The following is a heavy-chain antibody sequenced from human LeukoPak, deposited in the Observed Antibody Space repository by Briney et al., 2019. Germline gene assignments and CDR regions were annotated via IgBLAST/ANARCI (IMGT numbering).Heavy chain of an antibody. Sequence: PGGSLRLSCAASGFTFSSYSMNWVRQAPGKGLEWVSSISGSNSYIYYADSMKGRFTISRDNAKNSLYLQMNSLRAEDTAVYYCASIGPKIVGATAVWGQGTLVTVSS. CDR1: GFTFSSYS. D-gene: IGHD1-26*01. CDR2: ISGSNSYI. CDR3: ASIGPKIVGATAV. J-gene: IGHJ4*02. V-gene: IGHV3-21*01.